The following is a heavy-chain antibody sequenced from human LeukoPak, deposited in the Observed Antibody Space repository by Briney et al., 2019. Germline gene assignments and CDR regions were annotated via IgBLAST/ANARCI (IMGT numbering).Heavy chain of an antibody. CDR2: ISSSSSTI. D-gene: IGHD3-10*01. CDR1: GFTFSSYS. V-gene: IGHV3-48*01. J-gene: IGHJ4*02. CDR3: AKNFYGSGRAY. Sequence: GGSLRLSCAASGFTFSSYSMNWVRQAPGKGLEWVSYISSSSSTIYYADSVKGRFTISRDNAKNSLYLQMNSLRAEDTAVYYCAKNFYGSGRAYWGQGTLVTVSS.